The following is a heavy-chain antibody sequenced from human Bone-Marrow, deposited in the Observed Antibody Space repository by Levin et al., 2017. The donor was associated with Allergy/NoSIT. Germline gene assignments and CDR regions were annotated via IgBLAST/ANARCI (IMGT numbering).Heavy chain of an antibody. V-gene: IGHV1-18*01. CDR2: ISAYNGNT. Sequence: ASVKVSCKASGYTFTSYGISWVRQAPGQGLEWMGWISAYNGNTNYAQKLQGRVTMTTDTSTSTAYIELRSLRSDDTAVYYCARWGRKYYDILTGYWQAEEHFDYWGQGTLVTVSS. CDR3: ARWGRKYYDILTGYWQAEEHFDY. CDR1: GYTFTSYG. D-gene: IGHD3-9*01. J-gene: IGHJ4*02.